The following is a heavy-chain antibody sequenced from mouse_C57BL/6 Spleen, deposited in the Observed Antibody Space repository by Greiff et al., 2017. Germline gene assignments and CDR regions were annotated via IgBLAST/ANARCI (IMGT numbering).Heavy chain of an antibody. Sequence: QVQLKQPGAELVKPGASVKLSCKASGYTFTSYWMHWVKQRPGQGLEWIGMIHPNSGSTNYNEKFKSKATLTVDKSSSTAYMHLSSLTSEDSAVYDGARGYTMVTTYYFDDWGQGTTLTVSS. D-gene: IGHD2-2*01. V-gene: IGHV1-64*01. CDR2: IHPNSGST. CDR3: ARGYTMVTTYYFDD. CDR1: GYTFTSYW. J-gene: IGHJ2*01.